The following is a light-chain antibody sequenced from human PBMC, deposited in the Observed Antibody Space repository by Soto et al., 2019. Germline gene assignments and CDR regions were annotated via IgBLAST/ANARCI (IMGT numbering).Light chain of an antibody. CDR1: QSVSTR. CDR2: GAT. J-gene: IGKJ4*01. CDR3: QQYHNWPVT. Sequence: EIVMTQSPATLSVSPGERVTLSCRASQSVSTRLAWYQHKPGQSPRLLIPGATTGATGIPPRFSASGSGTDLTLTVNSLQSEDIAVYYCQQYHNWPVTFGGGTKVDTK. V-gene: IGKV3-15*01.